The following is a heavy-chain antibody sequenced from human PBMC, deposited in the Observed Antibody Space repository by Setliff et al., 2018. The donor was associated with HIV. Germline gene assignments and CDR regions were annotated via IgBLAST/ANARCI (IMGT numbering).Heavy chain of an antibody. CDR3: TTDLGGSYHGWNY. V-gene: IGHV3-15*07. J-gene: IGHJ4*02. D-gene: IGHD1-26*01. CDR2: IKSKTDGGTT. CDR1: GFTFSNAW. Sequence: GESLRLSCAASGFTFSNAWMNWVRQAPGKGLEWVGRIKSKTDGGTTDYAAPVKGRFTISRDDSKNTLYLQMNSLKTEDTAVYYCTTDLGGSYHGWNYWGRGTLVTVSS.